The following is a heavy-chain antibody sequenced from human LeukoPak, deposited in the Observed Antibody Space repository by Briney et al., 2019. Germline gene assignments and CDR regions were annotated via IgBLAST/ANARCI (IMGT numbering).Heavy chain of an antibody. J-gene: IGHJ4*02. V-gene: IGHV3-48*01. CDR2: ISSSSSTI. CDR1: GFTFSSYS. D-gene: IGHD6-19*01. CDR3: ARDRGWYAFDY. Sequence: GGSLRLSCAASGFTFSSYSMNWVRQAPGKGLEWVSYISSSSSTIYYADSVKGRFTTSRDNAKNSLYLQMNSLRAEDTAVYYCARDRGWYAFDYWGQGTLVTVSS.